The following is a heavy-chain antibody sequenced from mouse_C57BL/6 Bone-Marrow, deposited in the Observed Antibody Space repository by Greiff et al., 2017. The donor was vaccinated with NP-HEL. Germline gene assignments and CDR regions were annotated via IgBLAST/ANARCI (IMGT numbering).Heavy chain of an antibody. J-gene: IGHJ2*01. CDR2: ISYDGSN. CDR1: GYSITSGYY. D-gene: IGHD1-1*01. Sequence: EVQRVESGPGLVKPSQSLSLTCSVTGYSITSGYYWNWIRQFPGNKLEWMGYISYDGSNNYNPSLKNRISITRDTSKNQFFLKLNSVTTEDTATYYCARFTTVEFDYWGQGTTLTVSS. V-gene: IGHV3-6*01. CDR3: ARFTTVEFDY.